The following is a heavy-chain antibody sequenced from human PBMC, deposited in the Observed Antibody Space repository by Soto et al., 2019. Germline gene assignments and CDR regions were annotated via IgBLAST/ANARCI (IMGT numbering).Heavy chain of an antibody. CDR1: GFTFSNFA. Sequence: GGSLRLSCVASGFTFSNFAMAWVRQAPGKGREWVSAISGSGGGTYYADSVKGRFTISRDNSKNTLYLQMNSLRAEDTAVYYCAKSSGSYYNSFDYWGQGTLVTVSS. CDR2: ISGSGGGT. J-gene: IGHJ4*02. V-gene: IGHV3-23*01. D-gene: IGHD3-10*01. CDR3: AKSSGSYYNSFDY.